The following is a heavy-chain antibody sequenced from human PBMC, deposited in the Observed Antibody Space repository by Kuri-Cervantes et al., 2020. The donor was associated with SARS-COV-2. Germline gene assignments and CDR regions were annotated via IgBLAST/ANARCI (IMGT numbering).Heavy chain of an antibody. J-gene: IGHJ6*03. V-gene: IGHV1-69*04. CDR3: ARSYSNYVGYYYYYMDV. D-gene: IGHD4-11*01. Sequence: SVKVSCKASGGTFSSYAISWVRQAPGQGLEWMGRIIPILGTANYAQKFQGRVTITADKSTSTAYMELSSLSSEDTAVYYCARSYSNYVGYYYYYMDVWGKGTTVTVSS. CDR2: IIPILGTA. CDR1: GGTFSSYA.